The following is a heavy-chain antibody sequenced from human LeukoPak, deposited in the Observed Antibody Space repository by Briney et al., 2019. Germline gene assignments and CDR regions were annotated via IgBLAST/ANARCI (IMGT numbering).Heavy chain of an antibody. V-gene: IGHV4-39*01. J-gene: IGHJ4*02. CDR3: ASSTSYYYDSSGYFEY. CDR2: LAYSGNT. D-gene: IGHD3-22*01. CDR1: GDFIGSSSFY. Sequence: SETLSLTCTVSGDFIGSSSFYWAWIRQPPGKGLEWIGSLAYSGNTYYKSSLKSRVTLSVDASKNQISLNLTSVTAADTALFYCASSTSYYYDSSGYFEYWGQGILVTVSS.